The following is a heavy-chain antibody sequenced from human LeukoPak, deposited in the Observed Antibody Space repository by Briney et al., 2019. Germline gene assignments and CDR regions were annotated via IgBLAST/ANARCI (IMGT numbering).Heavy chain of an antibody. CDR2: MNPNSGNT. J-gene: IGHJ6*03. V-gene: IGHV1-8*01. Sequence: ASVKVSCKASGYTFTSYDINWVRQATGQGLEWMGWMNPNSGNTGYAQKFQGRVTMTRNTSISTAYMELSSPRSEDTAVYYCARKYYDFWSGYYAYYYMDVWGKGTTVTVSS. CDR3: ARKYYDFWSGYYAYYYMDV. D-gene: IGHD3-3*01. CDR1: GYTFTSYD.